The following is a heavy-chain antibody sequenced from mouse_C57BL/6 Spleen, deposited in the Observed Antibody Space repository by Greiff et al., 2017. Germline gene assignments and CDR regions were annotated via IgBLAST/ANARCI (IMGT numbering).Heavy chain of an antibody. CDR1: GYTFTSYW. D-gene: IGHD2-4*01. V-gene: IGHV1-7*01. Sequence: QVQLQQSGAELAKPGASVKLSCKASGYTFTSYWMHWVKQRPGQGLEWIGYINPSSGYTKYNQKFKDKATLTAEKSSSTAYMQLSSLTYEVSAVYYCAREGDYDLYAMDYWGQGTSVTVSS. J-gene: IGHJ4*01. CDR3: AREGDYDLYAMDY. CDR2: INPSSGYT.